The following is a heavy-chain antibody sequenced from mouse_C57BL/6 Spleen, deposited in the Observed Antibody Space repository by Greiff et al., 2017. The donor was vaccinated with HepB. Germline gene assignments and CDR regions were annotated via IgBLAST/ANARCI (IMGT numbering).Heavy chain of an antibody. CDR3: AKNWAWYFDV. V-gene: IGHV1-82*01. J-gene: IGHJ1*03. CDR1: GYAFSSSW. D-gene: IGHD4-1*01. CDR2: IYPGDGDT. Sequence: QVQLQQSGPELVKPGASVKISCKASGYAFSSSWMNWVKQRPGKGLEWIGRIYPGDGDTNYNGKFKGKATLTADKSSSTAYMQLSSLTSEDSAVYFCAKNWAWYFDVWGTGTTVTVSS.